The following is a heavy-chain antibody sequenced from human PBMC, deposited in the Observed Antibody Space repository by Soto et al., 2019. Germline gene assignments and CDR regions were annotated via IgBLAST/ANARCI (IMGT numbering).Heavy chain of an antibody. J-gene: IGHJ3*02. V-gene: IGHV4-30-2*01. CDR2: IYHSGST. CDR1: GGSISSGGYS. D-gene: IGHD3-22*01. CDR3: ASRSDSSGYYDGDAFDI. Sequence: QLQLQESGSGLVKPSQTLSLTCAVSGGSISSGGYSWSWIRQPPGKGLEWIGYIYHSGSTYYNPSLKSRVTISVDRSKNQFSLKLSSVPAADTAVYYCASRSDSSGYYDGDAFDIWGQGTMVTVSS.